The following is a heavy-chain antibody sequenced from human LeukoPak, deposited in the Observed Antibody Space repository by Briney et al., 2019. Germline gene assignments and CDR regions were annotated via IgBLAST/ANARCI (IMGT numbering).Heavy chain of an antibody. D-gene: IGHD3-10*01. CDR3: ARGGVTMVRGVITLIYYYYMDV. Sequence: SETLSLTCAVYGGSFSGYYWSWIRQPPGKGLEWIGEINHSGSTNYNPSLKSRVTISVDTSKNQFSLKLSSVTAADTAVYYCARGGVTMVRGVITLIYYYYMDVWGKGTTATVSS. CDR2: INHSGST. J-gene: IGHJ6*03. V-gene: IGHV4-34*01. CDR1: GGSFSGYY.